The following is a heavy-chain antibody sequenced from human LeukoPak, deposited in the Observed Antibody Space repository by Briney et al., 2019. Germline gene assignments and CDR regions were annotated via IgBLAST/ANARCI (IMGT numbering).Heavy chain of an antibody. V-gene: IGHV1-18*01. Sequence: ASVNVFFKASGSIFTHYVISRVREAAGQGREWMGGINSYYGETVYAENLHGRLTITTDTYTSTACLDVRKLRYDDTAVYYCARGGADLWRRGDAFSFDIWGQGTMVAVSS. D-gene: IGHD3-3*01. CDR3: ARGGADLWRRGDAFSFDI. J-gene: IGHJ3*02. CDR1: GSIFTHYV. CDR2: INSYYGET.